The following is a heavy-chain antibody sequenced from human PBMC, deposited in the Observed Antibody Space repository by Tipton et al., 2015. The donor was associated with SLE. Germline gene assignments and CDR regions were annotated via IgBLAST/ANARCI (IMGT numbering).Heavy chain of an antibody. Sequence: TLSLTCTVSGGSISSYYWSWIRQPPGKGLEWIGYIYYSGSTNYNPSVKSRVTISVDTSKNQFSLKLSSVTAADTAVYYCARAPIEAPTGYYYGMDVGGRGTTVTVSS. J-gene: IGHJ6*02. D-gene: IGHD6-13*01. CDR2: IYYSGST. V-gene: IGHV4-59*01. CDR1: GGSISSYY. CDR3: ARAPIEAPTGYYYGMDV.